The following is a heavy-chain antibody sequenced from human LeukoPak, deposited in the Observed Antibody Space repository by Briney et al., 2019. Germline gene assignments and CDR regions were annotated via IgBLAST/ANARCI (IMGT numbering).Heavy chain of an antibody. CDR2: ISGNSGKT. V-gene: IGHV1-18*01. J-gene: IGHJ5*02. CDR3: ARNAGSYFEFAP. Sequence: EASVKVSCKTSGYTFSTYGLSWVRQAPGQGLAWMGWISGNSGKTHYAQKFQDRVTLTTDTSSTTAFMELSSLRSDDTAMYYCARNAGSYFEFAPWGQGTLVTVSS. CDR1: GYTFSTYG. D-gene: IGHD1-26*01.